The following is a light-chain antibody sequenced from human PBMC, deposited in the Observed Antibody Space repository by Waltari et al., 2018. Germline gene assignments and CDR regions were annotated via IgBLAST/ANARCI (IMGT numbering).Light chain of an antibody. J-gene: IGKJ5*01. Sequence: EIVLTQSPGTLSLSPGERATLSCRARQSVSTNYLAWYQQKPGQAPRLLIYDASSRATGIPDRFSGSGSGTDFTLTISRLEPEDFAVYYCHQYDNAPSTFGQGTRLEIK. CDR3: HQYDNAPST. V-gene: IGKV3-20*01. CDR2: DAS. CDR1: QSVSTNY.